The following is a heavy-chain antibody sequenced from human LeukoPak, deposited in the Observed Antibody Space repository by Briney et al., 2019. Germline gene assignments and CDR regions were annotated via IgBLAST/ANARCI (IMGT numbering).Heavy chain of an antibody. J-gene: IGHJ4*02. V-gene: IGHV3-7*03. Sequence: GGSLRLSCEGSGFTFSNYWMSWVRQAPGKGLEWVANIQQHGSETYYGDSVKGRFTISRDNSKNTLYLQMNSLRAEDTAVYYCARSLGYGDYWGQGTLVTVSS. CDR1: GFTFSNYW. CDR3: ARSLGYGDY. CDR2: IQQHGSET. D-gene: IGHD3-16*01.